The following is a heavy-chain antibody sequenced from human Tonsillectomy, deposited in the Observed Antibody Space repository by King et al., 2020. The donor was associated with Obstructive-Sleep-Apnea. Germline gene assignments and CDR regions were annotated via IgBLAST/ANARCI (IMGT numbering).Heavy chain of an antibody. D-gene: IGHD3-10*01. J-gene: IGHJ4*02. V-gene: IGHV3-30*04. CDR3: ARDWYYYASGSPDY. CDR2: ISYDVDNK. CDR1: GFTFISYP. Sequence: VQLVQSGGGVVQPGRSLRLSCAASGFTFISYPMHWVRQAPGKGLEWVAVISYDVDNKYYADSVKGRFTISRDNSKNTLYLQMNSLRAEDTAVYYCARDWYYYASGSPDYWGQGTLVTVSS.